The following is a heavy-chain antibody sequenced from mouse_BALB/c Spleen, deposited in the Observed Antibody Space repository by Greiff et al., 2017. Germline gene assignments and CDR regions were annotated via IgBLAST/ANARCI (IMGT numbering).Heavy chain of an antibody. J-gene: IGHJ4*01. V-gene: IGHV5-4*02. Sequence: VQLQQSGGGLVKPGGSLKLSCAASGFTFSDYYMYWVRQTPEKRLEWVATISDGGSYTYYPDSVKGRFTISRDNAKNNLYLQMSSLKSEDTAMYYCARALLRLRAMDYWGQGTSVTVSS. CDR1: GFTFSDYY. CDR3: ARALLRLRAMDY. CDR2: ISDGGSYT. D-gene: IGHD1-2*01.